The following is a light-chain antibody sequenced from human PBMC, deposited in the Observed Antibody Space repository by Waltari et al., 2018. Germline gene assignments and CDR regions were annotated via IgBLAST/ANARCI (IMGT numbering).Light chain of an antibody. Sequence: DIVMTQSPDSLAVSLGERATINCKSSQSILSSSNNKNYLAWFQQKPGQPPRLLIYLASTRESAVPDRFSGSGSGADFTLTINNLQAEDVALYYCHQYYSSLLTFGGGTKVEIK. CDR2: LAS. CDR1: QSILSSSNNKNY. CDR3: HQYYSSLLT. V-gene: IGKV4-1*01. J-gene: IGKJ4*01.